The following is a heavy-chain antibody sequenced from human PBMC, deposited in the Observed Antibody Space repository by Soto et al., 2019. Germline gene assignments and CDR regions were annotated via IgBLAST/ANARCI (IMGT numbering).Heavy chain of an antibody. D-gene: IGHD3-22*01. CDR3: ARGPMTIMIYYYFGMDV. J-gene: IGHJ6*02. V-gene: IGHV1-3*01. CDR2: INAGNGNT. Sequence: GASVKVSCKASGYTFTSYAMHWVRQAPGQRLEWMGWINAGNGNTKYSQKFQGRVTITRDTSASTAYMELSSLRSEDTAVYYCARGPMTIMIYYYFGMDVWGQGTTVTVSS. CDR1: GYTFTSYA.